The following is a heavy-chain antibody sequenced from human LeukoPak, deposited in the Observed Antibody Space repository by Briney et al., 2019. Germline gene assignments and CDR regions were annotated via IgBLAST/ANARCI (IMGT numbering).Heavy chain of an antibody. V-gene: IGHV4-34*01. CDR1: GGSFSGYY. CDR3: ASSRYQYCSSTSCYLYYYYGMDV. Sequence: SETLPLTCAVYGGSFSGYYWSWIRQPPGKGLEWIGEINHSGSTNYNPSLKSRVTISVDTSKNQFSLKLSSVTAADTAVYYCASSRYQYCSSTSCYLYYYYGMDVWGKGTTVTVSS. CDR2: INHSGST. J-gene: IGHJ6*04. D-gene: IGHD2-2*01.